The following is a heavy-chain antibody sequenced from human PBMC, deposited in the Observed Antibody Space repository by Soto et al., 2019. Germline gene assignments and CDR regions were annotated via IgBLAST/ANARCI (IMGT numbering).Heavy chain of an antibody. V-gene: IGHV2-26*01. CDR2: IFSNDEK. Sequence: SGPTLVNPTETLTLTCTVSGFSLSNARMGVSWIRQPPGKALEWLAHIFSNDEKSYSTSLKSRLTISKDTSKSQVVLTMTNMDPVDTATYYCARDLQLGYCSSNRCYRRYNWFDPWGQGTLVTV. CDR1: GFSLSNARMG. CDR3: ARDLQLGYCSSNRCYRRYNWFDP. J-gene: IGHJ5*02. D-gene: IGHD2-2*01.